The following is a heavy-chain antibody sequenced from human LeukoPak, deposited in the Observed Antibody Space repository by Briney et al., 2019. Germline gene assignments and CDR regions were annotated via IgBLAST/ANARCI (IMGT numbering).Heavy chain of an antibody. CDR1: GGSISSGSSS. V-gene: IGHV4-30-2*01. CDR2: IYHSGTT. J-gene: IGHJ5*02. Sequence: SETLSLTCAVSGGSISSGSSSWSWIRQPPGKGLEWIAYIYHSGTTFYNPSLKSRVTMSIDRSQNQFSLKLTSVTAADTALYYCARGIFVSPALFDPWGQGILVTVSS. CDR3: ARGIFVSPALFDP. D-gene: IGHD3-9*01.